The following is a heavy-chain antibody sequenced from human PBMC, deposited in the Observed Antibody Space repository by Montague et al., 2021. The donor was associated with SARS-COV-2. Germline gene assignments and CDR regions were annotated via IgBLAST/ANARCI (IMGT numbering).Heavy chain of an antibody. CDR2: IDWDDDK. J-gene: IGHJ4*02. CDR1: GFSLSTSGMC. D-gene: IGHD3-9*01. CDR3: ARMMYDILTGYYIGFDY. V-gene: IGHV2-70*01. Sequence: PALVKPTQTLTLTCTFSGFSLSTSGMCVSWIRQPPGKALEWLALIDWDDDKYYSTSLKTRLTISKDTSKNQVVLTMINMDPVDTATYYCARMMYDILTGYYIGFDYWGQGTLVTVSS.